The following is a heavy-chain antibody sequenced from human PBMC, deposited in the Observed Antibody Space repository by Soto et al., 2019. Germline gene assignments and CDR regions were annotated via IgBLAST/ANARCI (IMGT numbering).Heavy chain of an antibody. Sequence: QVQLQESGPGLVKPSQTLSLTCTVSGGSISSGGYYWSWIRQHPGKGLEWIGYIYYSGSTYYNPSPQRRVHXSXAXXNTQFSWKLSTVTDTDTPAYYCARSSHSAVTPFDHWAQGTMATVPS. D-gene: IGHD2-21*02. CDR1: GGSISSGGYY. CDR2: IYYSGST. J-gene: IGHJ5*02. V-gene: IGHV4-31*03. CDR3: ARSSHSAVTPFDH.